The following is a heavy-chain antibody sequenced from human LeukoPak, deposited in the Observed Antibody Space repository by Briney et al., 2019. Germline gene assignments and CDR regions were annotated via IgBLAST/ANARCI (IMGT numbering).Heavy chain of an antibody. Sequence: GGSLRLSCAASGFTFSSYVMSWVRQAPGKGLDYVAGISESGAGTYYVDSVKGRFTIPRDNSKNTLYLQMNSLRAEDTALYYCAKGLYYYGSGSLDHWGLGTLVTVSS. V-gene: IGHV3-23*01. CDR2: ISESGAGT. CDR1: GFTFSSYV. J-gene: IGHJ4*02. CDR3: AKGLYYYGSGSLDH. D-gene: IGHD3-10*01.